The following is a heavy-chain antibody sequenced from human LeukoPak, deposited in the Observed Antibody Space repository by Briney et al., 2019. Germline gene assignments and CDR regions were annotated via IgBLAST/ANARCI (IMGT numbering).Heavy chain of an antibody. CDR3: ARGYRNHWRFDY. V-gene: IGHV4-61*01. Sequence: SERVSLTCTVSGGSVRSDSNYWSWIRQPPGKGLEWIGYISYSGSTDYNPSLKSRVSMSLGTSKNELSLKLDSVTAADTAVYYCARGYRNHWRFDYWGQGTLVTVSS. D-gene: IGHD1-14*01. CDR2: ISYSGST. CDR1: GGSVRSDSNY. J-gene: IGHJ4*02.